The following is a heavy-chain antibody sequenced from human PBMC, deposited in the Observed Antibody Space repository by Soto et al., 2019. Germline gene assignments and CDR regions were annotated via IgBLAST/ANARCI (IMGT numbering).Heavy chain of an antibody. CDR2: IYRGGIT. Sequence: SETLSLTCAVSGYSISSGLYWGWIRQPPGKGLEWIGTIYRGGITNYNPSLKSRVTISIDTSKNHFSLRLSSVTATDTAVYFCAIGNPDWFDPWGQGTLVTVSS. CDR3: AIGNPDWFDP. D-gene: IGHD1-1*01. CDR1: GYSISSGLY. V-gene: IGHV4-38-2*01. J-gene: IGHJ5*02.